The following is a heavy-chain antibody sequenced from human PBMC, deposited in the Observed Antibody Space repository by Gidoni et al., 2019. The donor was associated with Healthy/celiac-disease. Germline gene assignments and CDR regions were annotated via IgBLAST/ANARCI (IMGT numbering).Heavy chain of an antibody. V-gene: IGHV1-69*02. CDR3: ARGSLVHNWFDP. J-gene: IGHJ5*02. CDR2: IIPILGIA. CDR1: GGTFSSYT. Sequence: QVQLVQSGAEVKKPGSSVKVSCKASGGTFSSYTISWVRQAPGQGLKWMGRIIPILGIANYAQKFQGRVTITADKSTSTAYMELSSLRSEDTAVYYCARGSLVHNWFDPWGQGTLVTVSS. D-gene: IGHD3-10*01.